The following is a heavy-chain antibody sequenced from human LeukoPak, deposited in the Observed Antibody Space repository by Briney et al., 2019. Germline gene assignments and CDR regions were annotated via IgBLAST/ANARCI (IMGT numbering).Heavy chain of an antibody. CDR1: GYTFASYG. Sequence: GASVKVSCKASGYTFASYGISWVRQAPGQGLEWMGWISAYNGNTNYAQKLQGRVTMTTATSTSTAYMELRSLRADDTAAYYCARDPQQLVGATGGGFNFWGQGTLVTVSS. J-gene: IGHJ4*02. V-gene: IGHV1-18*01. CDR3: ARDPQQLVGATGGGFNF. D-gene: IGHD1-26*01. CDR2: ISAYNGNT.